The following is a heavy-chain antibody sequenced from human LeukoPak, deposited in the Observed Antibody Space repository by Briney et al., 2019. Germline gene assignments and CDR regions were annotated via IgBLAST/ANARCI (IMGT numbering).Heavy chain of an antibody. CDR2: ISAGGGST. CDR3: AKRRTYCSRTSCPLDY. CDR1: GSTFSSFA. Sequence: GGSLRLSCAASGSTFSSFAMNWVRQAPGKGLEWVSAISAGGGSTYHADSVKGRFTISRDNSKNTLYLQMNSLRAEDTAVYYCAKRRTYCSRTSCPLDYWGQGTLVTVSS. D-gene: IGHD2-2*01. J-gene: IGHJ4*02. V-gene: IGHV3-23*01.